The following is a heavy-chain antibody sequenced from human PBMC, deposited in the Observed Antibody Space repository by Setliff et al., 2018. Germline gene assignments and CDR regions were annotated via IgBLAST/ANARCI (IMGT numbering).Heavy chain of an antibody. CDR1: GDSFSNYA. V-gene: IGHV1-2*02. J-gene: IGHJ4*02. CDR2: INPNNGDT. D-gene: IGHD2-2*01. Sequence: ASVKVSCKASGDSFSNYAISWVRQAPGQGLEWMGWINPNNGDTKSAQKFQGRLTMTRDTSISTAYMELRSLRSDDTAVYYCARGPLDFVVAPPAAKFDFWGQGTLVTVSS. CDR3: ARGPLDFVVAPPAAKFDF.